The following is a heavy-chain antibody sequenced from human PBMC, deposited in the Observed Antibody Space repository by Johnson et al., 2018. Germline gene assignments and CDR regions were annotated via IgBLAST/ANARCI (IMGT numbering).Heavy chain of an antibody. CDR1: GFTFSDYY. J-gene: IGHJ1*01. Sequence: QVQLVESGGGLVEPGGSLRLSCAASGFTFSDYYMSWLRQAPGKGLEWISYISSSGSTTYYADSVTGRFTLSRGNAKNSLYLQMKSLGAEDTAVYYCARSQAVQHWGQGTLVTVAS. CDR3: ARSQAVQH. V-gene: IGHV3-11*04. CDR2: ISSSGSTT.